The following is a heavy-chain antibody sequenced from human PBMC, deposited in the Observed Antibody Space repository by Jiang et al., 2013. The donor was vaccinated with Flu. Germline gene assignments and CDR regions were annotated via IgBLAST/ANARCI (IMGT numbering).Heavy chain of an antibody. CDR2: IYPGDSDT. V-gene: IGHV5-51*01. D-gene: IGHD3-10*01. Sequence: LEWMGIIYPGDSDTRYSPSFQGQVTISADKSISTAYLQWSSLKASDTAMYYCARLSGKKVWFGEFLFDPWGQGTLVTVSS. J-gene: IGHJ5*02. CDR3: ARLSGKKVWFGEFLFDP.